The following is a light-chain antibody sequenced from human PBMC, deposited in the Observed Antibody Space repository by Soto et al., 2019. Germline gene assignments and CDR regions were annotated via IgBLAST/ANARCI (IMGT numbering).Light chain of an antibody. Sequence: AIQMTQSPSSLSASVGDRVTITCRASQGIRNDLDWFQQKPGKAPKLRIYAASNLQSGVPARFSGSGSGTDFTLTISSLQPEDFATYYCLQKYFYPFPFGPGTKVDIK. J-gene: IGKJ3*01. CDR2: AAS. V-gene: IGKV1-6*01. CDR1: QGIRND. CDR3: LQKYFYPFP.